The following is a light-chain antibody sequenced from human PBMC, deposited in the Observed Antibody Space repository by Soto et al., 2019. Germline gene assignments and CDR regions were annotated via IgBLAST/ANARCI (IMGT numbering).Light chain of an antibody. CDR1: QSLLHSNGYNY. Sequence: DIVMTQSPLSLPVTPGEPASISCRSSQSLLHSNGYNYLDWYLQKPGQSPQLLIYLGSNRSSGVPDRLSGTGPGTDFTLSIDSLQPEDFATYYCQQSYSSPRTFGQGTKVELK. CDR3: QQSYSSPRT. CDR2: LGS. V-gene: IGKV2-28*01. J-gene: IGKJ1*01.